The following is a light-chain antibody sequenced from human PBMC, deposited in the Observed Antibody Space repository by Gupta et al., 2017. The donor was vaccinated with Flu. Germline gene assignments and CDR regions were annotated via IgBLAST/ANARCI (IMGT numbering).Light chain of an antibody. J-gene: IGKJ3*01. CDR1: QTVGDY. CDR2: AAS. V-gene: IGKV1-39*01. CDR3: QHSHSPPLT. Sequence: DIQMTQSPSSLSASVGDRDAITCRASQTVGDYLSWFQQKPGEAPHLLIYAASRLQTGVPSKFSGSGSGTDFTLTISRLQPEDFATYYCQHSHSPPLTFGHGTKVDIK.